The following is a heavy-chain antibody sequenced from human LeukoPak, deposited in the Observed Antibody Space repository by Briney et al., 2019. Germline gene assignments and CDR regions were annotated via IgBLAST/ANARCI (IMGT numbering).Heavy chain of an antibody. J-gene: IGHJ5*02. CDR2: MSSSGSTI. Sequence: GGALRLACAASGFTFSSDEMNWGRQAPGKGVEWVSYMSSSGSTIYYADSVKGRFTISRDNAKNSLYLQMNSLRAEDTAVYYCARTWNDDWFDPWGQGTLVTVSS. V-gene: IGHV3-48*03. D-gene: IGHD1-1*01. CDR1: GFTFSSDE. CDR3: ARTWNDDWFDP.